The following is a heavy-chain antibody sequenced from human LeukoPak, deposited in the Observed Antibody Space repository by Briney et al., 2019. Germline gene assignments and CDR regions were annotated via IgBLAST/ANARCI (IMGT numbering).Heavy chain of an antibody. CDR3: AREARYYDSSGYPHYYYGMDV. J-gene: IGHJ6*02. CDR2: ISYDGSNK. V-gene: IGHV3-30*03. CDR1: GFTFSSYG. Sequence: GGSLRLSCAASGFTFSSYGMHWVRQAPGKGLEWVAVISYDGSNKYYADSVKGRFTISRDNSKNTLYLQMNSLRAEDTAVYYCAREARYYDSSGYPHYYYGMDVWGQGTTVTVSS. D-gene: IGHD3-22*01.